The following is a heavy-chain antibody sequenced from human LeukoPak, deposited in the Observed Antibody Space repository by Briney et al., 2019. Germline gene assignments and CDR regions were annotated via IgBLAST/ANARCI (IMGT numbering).Heavy chain of an antibody. CDR3: ARGSWDGYANLVDH. D-gene: IGHD5-24*01. Sequence: SITGTVSGGSISTYYWSWIRQSPGKGLEWIGYNNHIGSTNYNPSLKSRVTISVDTSKNQFSLKLSSVTAADTAVYFCARGSWDGYANLVDHWGQGTLVTVSS. J-gene: IGHJ4*02. CDR1: GGSISTYY. CDR2: NNHIGST. V-gene: IGHV4-59*01.